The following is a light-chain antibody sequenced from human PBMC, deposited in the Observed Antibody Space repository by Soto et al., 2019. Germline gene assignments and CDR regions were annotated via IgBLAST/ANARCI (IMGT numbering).Light chain of an antibody. J-gene: IGKJ2*01. V-gene: IGKV1-39*01. CDR1: RSINTY. CDR2: GAS. Sequence: DIQMNQSPSSLSASVGDRVTMTCRASRSINTYLNWYQQKPGKAPTLLIHGASSLQGGVPPRFSGDGYGTDFTLTIGSLQPEDFATYYCQQSYSIPQTFGQGTKLEI. CDR3: QQSYSIPQT.